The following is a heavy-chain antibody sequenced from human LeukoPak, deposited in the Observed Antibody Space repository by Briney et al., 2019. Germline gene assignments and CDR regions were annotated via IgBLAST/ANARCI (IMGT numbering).Heavy chain of an antibody. V-gene: IGHV3-48*01. CDR3: AREGGYSSSWYDF. Sequence: GGSLRLSCAASGFTFSSYAMNWVRQTPGKGLEWVSYISRSSTTIYYADSVRGRFTISRDNAKNSLYLQMNSLRAEDTAVYYCAREGGYSSSWYDFWGQGTLVTVSS. D-gene: IGHD6-13*01. CDR1: GFTFSSYA. J-gene: IGHJ5*01. CDR2: ISRSSTTI.